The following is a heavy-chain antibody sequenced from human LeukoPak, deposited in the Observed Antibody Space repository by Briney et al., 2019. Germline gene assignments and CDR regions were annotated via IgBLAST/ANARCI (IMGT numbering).Heavy chain of an antibody. CDR1: GFTFRSYS. J-gene: IGHJ4*02. CDR3: ARETGPFDY. V-gene: IGHV3-21*01. CDR2: ISSGASHV. Sequence: GGSLRLSCAASGFTFRSYSMNWVRQAPGKGLEWVSSISSGASHVYYADSVKGRFTISRDNAKNSLYPQMNSLRAEDTAVYYCARETGPFDYWGQGALVTVSS.